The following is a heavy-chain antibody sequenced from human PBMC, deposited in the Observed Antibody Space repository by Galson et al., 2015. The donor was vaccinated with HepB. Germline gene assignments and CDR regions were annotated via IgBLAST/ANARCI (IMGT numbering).Heavy chain of an antibody. V-gene: IGHV3-15*01. CDR3: TTTGELSLSDAFDI. J-gene: IGHJ3*02. CDR2: IKSKTDGGTT. Sequence: SLRLSCAASGFTFSNAWMSWVRQAPGKGLEWVGRIKSKTDGGTTDYAAPVKGRFTISRDDSKNTLYLQMNSLKTEDTAVYYCTTTGELSLSDAFDIWGQGTMVTVSS. CDR1: GFTFSNAW. D-gene: IGHD3-16*02.